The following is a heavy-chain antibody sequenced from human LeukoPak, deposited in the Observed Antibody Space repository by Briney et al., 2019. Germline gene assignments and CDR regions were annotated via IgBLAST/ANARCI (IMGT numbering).Heavy chain of an antibody. V-gene: IGHV4-4*07. J-gene: IGHJ4*02. D-gene: IGHD6-19*01. Sequence: SETLSLTCTVSGGSISSFYWSWFPQPAGKGLEWIGRIYSSGSTNYNPSLKSRLTMSVDTSKNQFSLRLSSVTAADTAVYYCARVLGWAGFDYWGQGTLVTVSS. CDR2: IYSSGST. CDR1: GGSISSFY. CDR3: ARVLGWAGFDY.